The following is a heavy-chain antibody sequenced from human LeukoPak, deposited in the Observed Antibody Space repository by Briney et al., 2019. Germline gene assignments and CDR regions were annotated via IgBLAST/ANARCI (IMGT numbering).Heavy chain of an antibody. V-gene: IGHV3-30*18. CDR1: GFTFSSYG. CDR3: AKDRAAYGSGSYYSHFDY. CDR2: ISYDGSNK. Sequence: GRSLRLSCAASGFTFSSYGMHWVRQAPGKGLEWVAVISYDGSNKYYADSVKGRFTISRDNSKNTLYLQMNSLRAEDTAVYYCAKDRAAYGSGSYYSHFDYWGQGTLVTVSS. J-gene: IGHJ4*02. D-gene: IGHD3-10*01.